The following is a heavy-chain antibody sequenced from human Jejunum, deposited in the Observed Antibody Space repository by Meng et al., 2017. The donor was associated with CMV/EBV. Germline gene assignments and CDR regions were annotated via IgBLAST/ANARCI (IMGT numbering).Heavy chain of an antibody. CDR3: ARDLQLST. CDR2: ITSSSGTI. Sequence: SCAASGFTFSRYSMNWVRQAPGKGLEWVSSITSSSGTIYYADSVKGRFTIFRDNAKNSLHLQMNSLRADDTAVYYCARDLQLSTWGQGTLVTVSS. D-gene: IGHD5-18*01. V-gene: IGHV3-48*04. CDR1: GFTFSRYS. J-gene: IGHJ5*02.